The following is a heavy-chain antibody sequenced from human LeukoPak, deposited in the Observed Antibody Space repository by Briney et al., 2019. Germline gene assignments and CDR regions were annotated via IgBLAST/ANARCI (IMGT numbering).Heavy chain of an antibody. CDR2: ISWDGDSI. V-gene: IGHV3-43*01. Sequence: GGSLRLSCAASGFTFDDFAMHWVRQAPGEGRGWGALISWDGDSIYYANSVKGRFTISRDNTKDSLYLEMNSLRREDTALYYCVKVEGGNLHDSFEIWGQGTMVTVSS. J-gene: IGHJ3*02. D-gene: IGHD4-23*01. CDR3: VKVEGGNLHDSFEI. CDR1: GFTFDDFA.